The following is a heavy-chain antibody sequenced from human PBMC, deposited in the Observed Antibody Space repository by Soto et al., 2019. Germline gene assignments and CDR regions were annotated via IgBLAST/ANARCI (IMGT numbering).Heavy chain of an antibody. CDR2: ISSNGGST. D-gene: IGHD5-12*01. Sequence: GGSLRLSCAASGFTFSSYAMHWVRQAPGKGLEYVSAISSNGGSTYYANSVKGRFTISRDNSKNTLYLQMGSLRAEDMAVYYCARDGGIVATIKLGTNWFDPWGQGTLVTVSS. J-gene: IGHJ5*02. CDR3: ARDGGIVATIKLGTNWFDP. CDR1: GFTFSSYA. V-gene: IGHV3-64*01.